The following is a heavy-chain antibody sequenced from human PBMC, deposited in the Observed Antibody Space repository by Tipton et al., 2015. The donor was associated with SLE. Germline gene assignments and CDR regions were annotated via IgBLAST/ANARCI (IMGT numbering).Heavy chain of an antibody. CDR3: ARAGTLGVVVAATGYGMDV. D-gene: IGHD2-15*01. V-gene: IGHV4-61*02. CDR2: IYTTGTT. CDR1: GDSISSGSYY. Sequence: TLSLTCTVSGDSISSGSYYWTWVRQPAGKGLEWIGRIYTTGTTDYNPSLKTRVTISVDPSKNQFSLDLNSVTAADTAVYYCARAGTLGVVVAATGYGMDVWGQGTTVTVSS. J-gene: IGHJ6*02.